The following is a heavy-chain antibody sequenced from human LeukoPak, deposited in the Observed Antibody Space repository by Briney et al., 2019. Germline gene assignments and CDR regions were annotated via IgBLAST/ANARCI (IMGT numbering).Heavy chain of an antibody. CDR2: INHSGST. CDR1: GGSFSGYY. CDR3: ARGLDYDILTGYYKAPGEFDP. Sequence: SETLSLTCAVYGGSFSGYYWSWIRQPPGKGLEGIGEINHSGSTNYNPSLKSRVTISVDTSKNRFPLTMSSVTAADTAVYYCARGLDYDILTGYYKAPGEFDPWGQGALVTVSS. V-gene: IGHV4-34*01. J-gene: IGHJ5*02. D-gene: IGHD3-9*01.